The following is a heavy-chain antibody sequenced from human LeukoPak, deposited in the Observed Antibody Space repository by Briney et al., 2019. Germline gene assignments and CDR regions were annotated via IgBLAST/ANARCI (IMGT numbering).Heavy chain of an antibody. D-gene: IGHD6-13*01. V-gene: IGHV4-39*01. CDR2: IYYSGST. Sequence: SETLSLTCTVSGGSISSSSDYWGWIRQPPGKGLEWIGTIYYSGSTSYNPSLKRRVTISVATYTDQFSLKLSSVTAADTAVYYCATPIAAARYYFDYWGQGTLVTVSS. J-gene: IGHJ4*02. CDR3: ATPIAAARYYFDY. CDR1: GGSISSSSDY.